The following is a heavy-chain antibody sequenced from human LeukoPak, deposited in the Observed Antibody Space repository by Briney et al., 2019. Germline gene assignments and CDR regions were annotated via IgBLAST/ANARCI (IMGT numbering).Heavy chain of an antibody. CDR3: TRVGYIDEGIDY. J-gene: IGHJ4*02. Sequence: GGSLRLSCAASGFTFGSHAMSWVRQAPGKGLEWVSTISGSGDDIYYADSVKGRFTISGDSSKNTLYLQMNSLRAEDTAIYYCTRVGYIDEGIDYWGQGTLVTVSS. CDR2: ISGSGDDI. CDR1: GFTFGSHA. V-gene: IGHV3-23*01. D-gene: IGHD5-24*01.